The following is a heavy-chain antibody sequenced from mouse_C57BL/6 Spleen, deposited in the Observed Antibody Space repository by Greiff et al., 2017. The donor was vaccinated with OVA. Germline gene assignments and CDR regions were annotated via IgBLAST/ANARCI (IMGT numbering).Heavy chain of an antibody. CDR1: GYTFTSYW. V-gene: IGHV1-69*01. CDR3: ARGASTGRFAY. Sequence: VQLQQSGAELVMPGASVKLSCKASGYTFTSYWMHWVKQRPGQGLEWIGEIDPSDSYTNYNQKFKGKSTLTVDKSSSTAYMQLSSLTSEDSAVYYCARGASTGRFAYWGQGTLVTVSA. CDR2: IDPSDSYT. D-gene: IGHD1-1*01. J-gene: IGHJ3*01.